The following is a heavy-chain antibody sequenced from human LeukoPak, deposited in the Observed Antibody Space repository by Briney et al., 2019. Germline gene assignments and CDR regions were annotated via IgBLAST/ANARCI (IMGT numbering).Heavy chain of an antibody. CDR2: INHSGST. V-gene: IGHV4-34*01. Sequence: SETLSLTCAVYGGSFSGYYWSWIRQPPGKGLEWIGEINHSGSTNYNPSLKSRVTISVDTSKNQFSLKLSSVTAADTAVYYCARHAGYSYGAVDYWGQGTLVTVSS. CDR3: ARHAGYSYGAVDY. D-gene: IGHD5-18*01. CDR1: GGSFSGYY. J-gene: IGHJ4*02.